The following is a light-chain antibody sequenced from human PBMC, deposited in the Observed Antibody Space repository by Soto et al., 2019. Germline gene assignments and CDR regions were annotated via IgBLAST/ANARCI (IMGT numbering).Light chain of an antibody. CDR2: SDD. V-gene: IGLV1-44*01. Sequence: QPVLTQPPSASGTPGQRVTISCSGSSSNIGNNAVNWYQQLPGTAPKLLIYSDDQRPSRVPGRFSGSKSGTSASLAISGLQSEDEADYYCSTWDDRLTGDVVFGGGTKVTVL. J-gene: IGLJ2*01. CDR1: SSNIGNNA. CDR3: STWDDRLTGDVV.